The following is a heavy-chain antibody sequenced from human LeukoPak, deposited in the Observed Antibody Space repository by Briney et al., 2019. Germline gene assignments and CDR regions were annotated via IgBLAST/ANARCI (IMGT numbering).Heavy chain of an antibody. V-gene: IGHV4-61*09. CDR2: IFTSGST. J-gene: IGHJ4*02. D-gene: IGHD3-10*01. CDR1: GGSISSGHNY. CDR3: ARDRGTMIRGDHGVDF. Sequence: SQTLSLTCTVSGGSISSGHNYWSWVRQPAGKGLEWIGHIFTSGSTNYNPSLRSRVAISVDTSKNQFSLRLSSVTAADTAVYYCARDRGTMIRGDHGVDFWGQGTLVTVSS.